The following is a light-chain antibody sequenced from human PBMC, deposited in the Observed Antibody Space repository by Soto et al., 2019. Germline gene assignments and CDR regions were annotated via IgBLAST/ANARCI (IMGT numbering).Light chain of an antibody. CDR2: SNN. Sequence: QAVVTQPPSASGTPGQRITISCSGSSSSIGSNTVNWYQQVPGTAPKLLIHSNNQRPSGVPDRFSGSKSGTSASLAISGLQSEDEADYYCATWDDSLNAVVFGGGTQLTVL. CDR3: ATWDDSLNAVV. J-gene: IGLJ2*01. CDR1: SSSIGSNT. V-gene: IGLV1-44*01.